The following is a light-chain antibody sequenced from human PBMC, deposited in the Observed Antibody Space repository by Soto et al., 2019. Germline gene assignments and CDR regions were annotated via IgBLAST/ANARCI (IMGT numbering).Light chain of an antibody. CDR2: WAS. CDR1: QSVLYSSNNNNY. CDR3: QQYYTAPYT. V-gene: IGKV4-1*01. J-gene: IGKJ2*01. Sequence: DIVMTQSPDSLAVSLGERATINCKSSQSVLYSSNNNNYLAWFQQKPGQPPKLLIYWASTRESGVPDRFSGSGSGTYFTLTLSSLQAEDVAVYYCQQYYTAPYTFGQGTKVEIK.